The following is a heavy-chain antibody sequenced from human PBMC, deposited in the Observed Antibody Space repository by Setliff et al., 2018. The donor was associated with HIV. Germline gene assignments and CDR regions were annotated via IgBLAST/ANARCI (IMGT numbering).Heavy chain of an antibody. CDR1: GGSFNSFA. CDR2: IIPIFGTA. Sequence: SVKVSCKASGGSFNSFAISWVRQAPGQGLEWMGGIIPIFGTARYAQKFQGRVTMTRDTSTSSVYMELRSLRAEDTAVYYCARRNNYGPVGENYWGQGTLVTVSS. CDR3: ARRNNYGPVGENY. J-gene: IGHJ4*02. D-gene: IGHD5-18*01. V-gene: IGHV1-69*06.